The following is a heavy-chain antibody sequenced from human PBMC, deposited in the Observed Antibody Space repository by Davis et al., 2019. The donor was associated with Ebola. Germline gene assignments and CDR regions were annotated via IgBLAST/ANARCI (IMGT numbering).Heavy chain of an antibody. J-gene: IGHJ6*02. CDR1: GFTFSSYS. D-gene: IGHD6-19*01. Sequence: GGSLRLSCSASGFTFSSYSMHWVRQAPGKGLEYVSAISSNGGTTYYAYSVKGRFTISRDNSKHTLYLQMSSPRAEDTAGYYCARTNSSGWYGLGYYYYYGMDVWGQGTTVTVSS. V-gene: IGHV3-64D*08. CDR3: ARTNSSGWYGLGYYYYYGMDV. CDR2: ISSNGGTT.